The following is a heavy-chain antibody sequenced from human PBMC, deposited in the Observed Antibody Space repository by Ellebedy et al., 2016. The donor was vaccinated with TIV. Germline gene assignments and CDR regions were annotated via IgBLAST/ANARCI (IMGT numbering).Heavy chain of an antibody. J-gene: IGHJ6*02. V-gene: IGHV4-59*12. Sequence: MPSETLSLTCTVSGGSISSYYWSWIRQPPGKGLEWIGYIYYTGSTNYNPSLKSRVTISVDTSKKQFSLKLSSVTAADTAVYYCARDAGNYYYGMDVWGQGTTVTVSS. CDR1: GGSISSYY. CDR3: ARDAGNYYYGMDV. CDR2: IYYTGST.